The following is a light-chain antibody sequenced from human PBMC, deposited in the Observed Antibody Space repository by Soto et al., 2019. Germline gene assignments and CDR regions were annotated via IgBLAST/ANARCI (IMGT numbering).Light chain of an antibody. Sequence: AIRMTQSPSSLSASTGDRVTITCRASQGISSYLAWYQQKPGKAPKLLIYAASTLQSGVPSRFSGSGSGTDFTLTISYLQSEDFATYDCQQYYDYPITFGLGTRLEIK. CDR3: QQYYDYPIT. J-gene: IGKJ5*01. CDR2: AAS. V-gene: IGKV1-8*01. CDR1: QGISSY.